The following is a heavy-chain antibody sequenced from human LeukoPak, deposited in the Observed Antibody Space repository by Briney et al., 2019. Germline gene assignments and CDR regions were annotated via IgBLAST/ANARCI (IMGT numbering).Heavy chain of an antibody. CDR1: GGSISSYY. Sequence: SETLSLTCTVSGGSISSYYWSWIRQPPGKGLEWIGYIYYSGSTNYNATLKSRVTISVDTSKNQLSLKLSSVTAADTAVYYCAREGSNDASYHYYMDVWDKGTTVTVSS. D-gene: IGHD2-15*01. V-gene: IGHV4-59*01. J-gene: IGHJ6*03. CDR2: IYYSGST. CDR3: AREGSNDASYHYYMDV.